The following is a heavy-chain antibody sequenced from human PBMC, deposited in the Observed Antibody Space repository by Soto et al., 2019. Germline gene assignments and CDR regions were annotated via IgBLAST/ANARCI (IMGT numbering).Heavy chain of an antibody. Sequence: QVQLQQWGAGLLKPSETLSLTCAVYGGSFSGYYWSWIRQPPGKGLEWIGEINHSGRTNYNPSLKSRVTLSVDTSKNQSSLKLSSVTAADTAVYYCARSGSVVVAAIVRGARRFDPWGQGTLVTVSS. V-gene: IGHV4-34*01. CDR1: GGSFSGYY. CDR3: ARSGSVVVAAIVRGARRFDP. CDR2: INHSGRT. D-gene: IGHD2-15*01. J-gene: IGHJ5*02.